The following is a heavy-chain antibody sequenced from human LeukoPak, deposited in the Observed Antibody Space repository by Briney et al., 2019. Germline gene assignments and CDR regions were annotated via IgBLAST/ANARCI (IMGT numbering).Heavy chain of an antibody. V-gene: IGHV3-23*01. CDR3: AKETMIVVVIPGDALDI. D-gene: IGHD3-22*01. Sequence: GGSLRLSYAASGFTFSSYAMSWVRQAPGKGLEWVSAISGSGGSTYYADSVKGRFTVSRDNSKNTLYLQMNSLRAEDTAVYYCAKETMIVVVIPGDALDIWGQGTVVTVSS. CDR2: ISGSGGST. CDR1: GFTFSSYA. J-gene: IGHJ3*02.